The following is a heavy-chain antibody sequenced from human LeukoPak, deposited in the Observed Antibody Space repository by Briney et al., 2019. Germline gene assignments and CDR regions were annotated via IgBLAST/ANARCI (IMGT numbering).Heavy chain of an antibody. CDR3: AKVETSGGANCYALDY. V-gene: IGHV3-23*01. Sequence: GGSLRLSCATSGFTFSSYAMTWVRQAPDKGLEWVSAISGSDGSTYYADSVKGRFTISRDDSQHTLYLQINSLSAEDTAVYYCAKVETSGGANCYALDYWGQGTLVTVSS. CDR2: ISGSDGST. J-gene: IGHJ4*02. CDR1: GFTFSSYA. D-gene: IGHD2-2*01.